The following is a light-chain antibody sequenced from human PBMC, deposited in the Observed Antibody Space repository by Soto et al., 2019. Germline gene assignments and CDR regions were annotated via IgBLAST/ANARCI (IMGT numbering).Light chain of an antibody. CDR3: QQRSNWPPEVT. Sequence: EIVLTHSPGTLSLSPWERATLSCRASQSVSNNYLAWYQQKPGQAPRLLIYGASNRATGIPARFSGSGSGTDFTLTISSLEPEDFAVYYCQQRSNWPPEVTFGQGTKVDIK. J-gene: IGKJ1*01. CDR2: GAS. CDR1: QSVSNNY. V-gene: IGKV3-11*01.